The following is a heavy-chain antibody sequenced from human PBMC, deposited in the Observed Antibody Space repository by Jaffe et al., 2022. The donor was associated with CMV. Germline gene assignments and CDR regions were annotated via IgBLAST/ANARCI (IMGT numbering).Heavy chain of an antibody. CDR3: ASTYYDFWSVKN. CDR1: GGSISSSSYY. D-gene: IGHD3-3*01. J-gene: IGHJ4*02. V-gene: IGHV4-39*01. CDR2: IYYSGST. Sequence: QLQLQESGPGLVKPSETLSLTCTVSGGSISSSSYYWGWIRQPPGKGLEWIGSIYYSGSTYYNPSLKSRVTISVDTSKNQFSLKLSSVTAADTAVYYCASTYYDFWSVKNWGQGTLVTVSS.